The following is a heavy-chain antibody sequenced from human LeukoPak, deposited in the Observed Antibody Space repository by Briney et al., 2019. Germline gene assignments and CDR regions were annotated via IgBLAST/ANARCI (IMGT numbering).Heavy chain of an antibody. V-gene: IGHV4-39*01. D-gene: IGHD3-10*01. J-gene: IGHJ4*02. CDR3: ARQGVIISYFDY. Sequence: KSSETLSLTCTVSGGSISSSTYLWGWIRQPPGEGLEWIGSIFYSGSTYYSPSLKSRVTVSVDTSNNQFSLRLSSVTAADTAVYFCARQGVIISYFDYWGQGALATVSS. CDR1: GGSISSSTYL. CDR2: IFYSGST.